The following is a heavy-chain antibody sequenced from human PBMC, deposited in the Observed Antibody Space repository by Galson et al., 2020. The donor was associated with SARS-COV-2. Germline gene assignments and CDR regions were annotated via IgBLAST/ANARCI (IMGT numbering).Heavy chain of an antibody. V-gene: IGHV1-2*02. CDR2: INPNSGGT. CDR3: ARDKMDTYWSASYTSDYTFDG. Sequence: ASVKVSCRASGYTFTNYYIHWVRQAPGQGLEWLGYINPNSGGTHFAQIFQRRVTLNRDTSIRTAYMGLSRLTSDDTAVYFCARDKMDTYWSASYTSDYTFDGWGQGTTVTVAS. J-gene: IGHJ6*02. CDR1: GYTFTNYY. D-gene: IGHD3-3*01.